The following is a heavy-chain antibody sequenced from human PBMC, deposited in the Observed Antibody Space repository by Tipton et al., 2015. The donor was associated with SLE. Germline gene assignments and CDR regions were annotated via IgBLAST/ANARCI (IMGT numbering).Heavy chain of an antibody. J-gene: IGHJ4*02. CDR1: GGSISRSSYY. V-gene: IGHV4-39*01. D-gene: IGHD3-16*01. CDR2: IYYFKNT. CDR3: ARRPWGDYYMDY. Sequence: TLSLTCTVSGGSISRSSYYWAWIRQPPGKGLEWLGSIYYFKNTYYNPSLKSRVSISVDTSKNQFSLKLSSVTAADTAVYYCARRPWGDYYMDYWGQGTLVTVSS.